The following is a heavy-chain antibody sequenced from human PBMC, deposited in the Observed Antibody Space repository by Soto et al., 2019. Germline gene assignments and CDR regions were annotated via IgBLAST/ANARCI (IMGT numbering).Heavy chain of an antibody. CDR1: GGSISSGGYY. J-gene: IGHJ1*01. CDR3: VKRPILVAPT. Sequence: SETLSVTCTVSGGSISSGGYYWSWIRQHPGKGLEWIGYIYYSGSTYYNPSLKSRVTISADTSKNQFSLSLNSVTAADTAVYYCVKRPILVAPTWGQGTLVRVSS. CDR2: IYYSGST. V-gene: IGHV4-31*03. D-gene: IGHD1-1*01.